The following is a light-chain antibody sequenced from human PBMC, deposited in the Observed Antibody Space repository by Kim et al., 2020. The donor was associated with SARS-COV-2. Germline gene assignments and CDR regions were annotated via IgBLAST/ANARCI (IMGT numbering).Light chain of an antibody. Sequence: PGGTVTHTGGSDSGTVTTTDYPYWSQRKPGQAPRTLIYDTPIKHSWTPARCSGSLLGGKAALTLSGAQPEDEADYYCLLPYGGVRVFGGGTQLTVL. CDR2: DTP. CDR1: SGTVTTTDY. CDR3: LLPYGGVRV. V-gene: IGLV7-46*01. J-gene: IGLJ2*01.